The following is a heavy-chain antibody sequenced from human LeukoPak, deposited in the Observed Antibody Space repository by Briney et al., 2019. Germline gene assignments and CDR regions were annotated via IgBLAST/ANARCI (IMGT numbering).Heavy chain of an antibody. CDR3: ATHSADIVVVPAAIYYYYYYMDV. D-gene: IGHD2-2*01. J-gene: IGHJ6*03. Sequence: GSSVKVSCKASGDTFSSYAISWVRQAPGQGLEWMGGIIPIFGTANYAQKFQGRVTITTDESTSTAYMELSSLRSEDTAVYYCATHSADIVVVPAAIYYYYYYMDVWGKGTTVTVSS. CDR2: IIPIFGTA. V-gene: IGHV1-69*05. CDR1: GDTFSSYA.